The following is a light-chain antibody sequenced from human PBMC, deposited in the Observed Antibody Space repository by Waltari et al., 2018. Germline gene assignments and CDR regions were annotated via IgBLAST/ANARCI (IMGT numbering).Light chain of an antibody. Sequence: QSALTQPASVSGSPGQSITIPCTGTTSDVGRYKLFSWYQQHPGKAPRLMIYADSNRPSGSSNRFSGSKSGNTASLTISGLQAEDEAAYYCCSYAGSSTVKFGEGTYLTVL. V-gene: IGLV2-23*01. CDR1: TSDVGRYKL. CDR3: CSYAGSSTVK. J-gene: IGLJ2*01. CDR2: ADS.